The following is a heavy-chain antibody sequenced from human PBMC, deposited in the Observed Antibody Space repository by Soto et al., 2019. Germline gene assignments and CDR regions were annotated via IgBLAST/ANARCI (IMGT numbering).Heavy chain of an antibody. CDR2: IDPSDSYT. CDR1: GYSFTSYW. CDR3: ARRPYGSSHYYHYGMDV. J-gene: IGHJ6*02. D-gene: IGHD3-10*01. V-gene: IGHV5-10-1*01. Sequence: EVQLVQSGAEVKKPGESLWISCKGSGYSFTSYWINWVRQMPGKGLEWMGRIDPSDSYTNYSPSFQGHVTISADKSISTAYLQWSSLKASDTAMYYCARRPYGSSHYYHYGMDVWGQGTMVTVSS.